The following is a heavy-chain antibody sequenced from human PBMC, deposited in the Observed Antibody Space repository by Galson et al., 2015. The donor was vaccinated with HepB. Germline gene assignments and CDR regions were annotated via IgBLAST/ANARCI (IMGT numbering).Heavy chain of an antibody. D-gene: IGHD2-15*01. J-gene: IGHJ4*02. V-gene: IGHV1-3*01. CDR3: ARSLGGYCSSGSCSPFDY. CDR1: GYIFSIHA. Sequence: SVKVSCKATGYIFSIHAIHWVRQAPGQRLEWMGWINPGKDHTKYSEKLQGRVTITSDTSANTAYMEVSGLRFDDTAVYYCARSLGGYCSSGSCSPFDYWGQGTLVTVSS. CDR2: INPGKDHT.